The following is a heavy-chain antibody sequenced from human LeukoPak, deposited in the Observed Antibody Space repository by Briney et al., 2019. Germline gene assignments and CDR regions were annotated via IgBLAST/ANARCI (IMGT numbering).Heavy chain of an antibody. D-gene: IGHD4-23*01. CDR3: ARDAYGGILDY. J-gene: IGHJ4*02. Sequence: PGGSLRLSCAASGFTFSNYGMHWVRQAPGKGLEWVAFIRSDESNKYYADSVKGRFTISRNNSRNTLYLQMNSLRAEDTAVYYCARDAYGGILDYWGQGTLVTVSS. V-gene: IGHV3-30*02. CDR1: GFTFSNYG. CDR2: IRSDESNK.